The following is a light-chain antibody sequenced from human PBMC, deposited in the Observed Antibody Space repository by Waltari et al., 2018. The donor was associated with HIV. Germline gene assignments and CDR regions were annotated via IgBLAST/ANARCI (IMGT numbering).Light chain of an antibody. CDR3: HQRAYLPLT. CDR2: YAS. J-gene: IGKJ4*02. CDR1: QCIGYN. V-gene: IGKV6-21*01. Sequence: IVLTQSPDFQSVTPRVKVTITCRDSQCIGYNLHWYQEKPGQSPNLLIKYASQSFSGVPSRFSGSGSGTRFTLTISSLEAEDAATYYCHQRAYLPLTLGGGTKVEIK.